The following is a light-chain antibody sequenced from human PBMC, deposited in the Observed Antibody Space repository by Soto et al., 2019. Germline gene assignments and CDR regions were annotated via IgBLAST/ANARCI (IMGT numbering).Light chain of an antibody. CDR2: TNN. Sequence: QSVLTQPPSASGTPGQRVTISCSGSTFNIGSNSVNWYQHLPGTAPKLLIYTNNERPSGVPDRFSGSKSGTSASLAISGLQSEDEADYYCAGWDDSLNGVVFGGGTKLTVL. V-gene: IGLV1-44*01. J-gene: IGLJ3*02. CDR3: AGWDDSLNGVV. CDR1: TFNIGSNS.